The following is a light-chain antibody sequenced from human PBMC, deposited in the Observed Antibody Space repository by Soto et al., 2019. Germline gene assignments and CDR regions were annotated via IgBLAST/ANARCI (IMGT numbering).Light chain of an antibody. CDR2: GAS. Sequence: EVVMTQSAATLSASPWEGVTLSCRASQNVNTNLAWRQQKPGQAPRLVISGASIRAPGIPARFSGSGSGTEFTLTISSLQSEDFAVSYCQQYNNWSPWTFGQGTKVDI. CDR3: QQYNNWSPWT. J-gene: IGKJ1*01. V-gene: IGKV3D-15*01. CDR1: QNVNTN.